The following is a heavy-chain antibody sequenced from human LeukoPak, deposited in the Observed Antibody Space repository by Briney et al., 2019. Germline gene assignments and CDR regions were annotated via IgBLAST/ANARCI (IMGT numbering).Heavy chain of an antibody. V-gene: IGHV3-7*01. CDR2: IKQDGSEK. Sequence: GGSLRLSCTTSGFTFTDYWMTWVRQAPGKGLEWVANIKQDGSEKYYVDSVKGRFTISRDNAKNSLYLQMNSLRAEDTAVYYCARGMGAVSYWGQGTLVTVSS. CDR3: ARGMGAVSY. D-gene: IGHD1-26*01. J-gene: IGHJ4*02. CDR1: GFTFTDYW.